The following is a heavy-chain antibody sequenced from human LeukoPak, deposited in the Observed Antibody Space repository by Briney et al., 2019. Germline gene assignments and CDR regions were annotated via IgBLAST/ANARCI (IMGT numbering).Heavy chain of an antibody. CDR1: GYSFSSYW. Sequence: GESLKISCKGSGYSFSSYWIGWVRQIPGKGLEWMGIIYPDDSNTRYSPSFQGQVTFSPDKSITTAYLQWSSLKASDTAMYYCARRNSVVTGGGFDYWGQGTLVTVSS. CDR2: IYPDDSNT. CDR3: ARRNSVVTGGGFDY. V-gene: IGHV5-51*01. D-gene: IGHD4-23*01. J-gene: IGHJ4*02.